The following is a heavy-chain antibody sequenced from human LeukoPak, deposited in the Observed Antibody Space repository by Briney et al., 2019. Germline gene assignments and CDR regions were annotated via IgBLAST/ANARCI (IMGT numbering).Heavy chain of an antibody. CDR2: IKTDGSQI. Sequence: PGGSLRLSCVASGFTFSSYWMTWVRQAPGKGLEWVANIKTDGSQIYYVDSVKGRFTISRDNAKNSLYLQMNSLRAEDTAVYYCASLPTVYDAFDIWGQGTMVTVSS. D-gene: IGHD4-17*01. CDR3: ASLPTVYDAFDI. V-gene: IGHV3-7*01. CDR1: GFTFSSYW. J-gene: IGHJ3*02.